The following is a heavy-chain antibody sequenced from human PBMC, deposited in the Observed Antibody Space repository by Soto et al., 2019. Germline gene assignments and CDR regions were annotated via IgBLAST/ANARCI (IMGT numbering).Heavy chain of an antibody. J-gene: IGHJ4*02. V-gene: IGHV3-30*18. Sequence: QVQLVESGGGVVQPGRSLRLSCAASGFTFSSYGMHWVRQAPGKGLEWVAVISYDGSNKYYADSVKGRFTISRDNSKKALYVQMTGLKAEDTAVFYCAKTDPADILTGCFDYWGQGTLVTVSS. CDR1: GFTFSSYG. CDR2: ISYDGSNK. D-gene: IGHD3-9*01. CDR3: AKTDPADILTGCFDY.